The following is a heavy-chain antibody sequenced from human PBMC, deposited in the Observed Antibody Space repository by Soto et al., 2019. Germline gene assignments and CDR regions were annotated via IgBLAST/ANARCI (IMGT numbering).Heavy chain of an antibody. CDR1: GGSISSGGYY. CDR3: ARSITIFWGFFDP. CDR2: IYYSGST. J-gene: IGHJ5*02. D-gene: IGHD3-9*01. V-gene: IGHV4-31*03. Sequence: ASETLSLTCTVSGGSISSGGYYWSWIRQHPGKGLEWIGYIYYSGSTYYNPSLKSRVTISVDTSKNQFSLKLSSVTAADTAVYYCARSITIFWGFFDPWGQGTLVTVSS.